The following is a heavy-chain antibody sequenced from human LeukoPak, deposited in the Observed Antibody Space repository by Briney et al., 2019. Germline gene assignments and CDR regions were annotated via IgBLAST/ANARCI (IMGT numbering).Heavy chain of an antibody. CDR2: ISGSGGST. J-gene: IGHJ4*02. D-gene: IGHD3-22*01. Sequence: GGSLRLSCAASGFTFSSYAMSWVRQAPGKGLEWVSAISGSGGSTYYADSVKGQFTISRDNSKNTLYLQMNSLRAEDTAVYYCAEPGSYYCDSSGYYYSDYWGQGTLVTVSS. V-gene: IGHV3-23*01. CDR1: GFTFSSYA. CDR3: AEPGSYYCDSSGYYYSDY.